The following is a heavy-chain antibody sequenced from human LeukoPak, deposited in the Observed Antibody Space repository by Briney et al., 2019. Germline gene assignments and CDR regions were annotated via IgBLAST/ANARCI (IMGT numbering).Heavy chain of an antibody. V-gene: IGHV1-2*06. J-gene: IGHJ4*02. CDR2: INPNSGGT. CDR3: VLWYCSGGSCTIDY. D-gene: IGHD2-15*01. Sequence: ASVKVSCKASGYTFTSYGINWVRQAPGQGLEWMGRINPNSGGTNYAQKFQGRVTMTRDTSISTAYMELSRLRSDDTAVYYCVLWYCSGGSCTIDYWGQGTLVTVSS. CDR1: GYTFTSYG.